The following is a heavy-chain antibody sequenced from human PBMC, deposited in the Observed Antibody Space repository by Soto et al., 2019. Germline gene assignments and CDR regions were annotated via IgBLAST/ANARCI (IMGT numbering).Heavy chain of an antibody. V-gene: IGHV3-23*01. J-gene: IGHJ4*02. CDR3: AKDHFGSGSYRFDY. CDR2: ISDSGGNT. CDR1: GFTFSNYA. D-gene: IGHD3-10*01. Sequence: GGSLRLSCAASGFTFSNYAMNWVRQAPGKGLEWVSGISDSGGNTYYADSVKGRFTISRDNSKNTLYLQMTSLRAEDTAVYHCAKDHFGSGSYRFDYWGQGTLVTVSS.